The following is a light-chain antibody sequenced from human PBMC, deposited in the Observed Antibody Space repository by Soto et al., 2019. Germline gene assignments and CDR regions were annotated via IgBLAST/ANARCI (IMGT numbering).Light chain of an antibody. V-gene: IGKV3-11*01. CDR3: QPRSNWPS. J-gene: IGKJ3*01. Sequence: EIVXTXSPGXXXXXXGXXXTLSCRASQSVSSFLAWYQQKPGQAPRLLIYDASNRATGIPTRFSGSGSGTDFTLTISSLEPEDFAVYYCQPRSNWPSFGPGTKVDI. CDR2: DAS. CDR1: QSVSSF.